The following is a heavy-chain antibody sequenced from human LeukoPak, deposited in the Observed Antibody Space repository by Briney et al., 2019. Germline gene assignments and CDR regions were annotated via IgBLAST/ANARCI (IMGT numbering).Heavy chain of an antibody. CDR1: GGSISSTNYY. D-gene: IGHD2-15*01. J-gene: IGHJ4*02. Sequence: SETLSLTCTVSGGSISSTNYYWGWIRQPPGKGLEWIGSIYYSGSTYYNPSLKSRVTISVDTSKNQFSLKLSSVTAADTAVYYCAKDAGSGEYFDYWGQGTLVTVSS. CDR3: AKDAGSGEYFDY. V-gene: IGHV4-39*07. CDR2: IYYSGST.